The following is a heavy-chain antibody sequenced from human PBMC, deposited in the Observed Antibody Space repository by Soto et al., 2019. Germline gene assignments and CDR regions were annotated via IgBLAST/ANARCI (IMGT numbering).Heavy chain of an antibody. CDR1: GFTFRDYG. CDR3: AKDNVAAIDY. D-gene: IGHD6-13*01. V-gene: IGHV3-30*18. J-gene: IGHJ4*02. Sequence: GGSLRLSCAASGFTFRDYGMHWVRQPLGKGLEWVALISYDGNIKYYTDSVKGRFTISRDNSRNTVYLQMNSLRLEDAALYYCAKDNVAAIDYWGQGTLVTVS. CDR2: ISYDGNIK.